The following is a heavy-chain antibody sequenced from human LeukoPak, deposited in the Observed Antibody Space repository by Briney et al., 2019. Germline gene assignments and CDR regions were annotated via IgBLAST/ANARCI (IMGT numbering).Heavy chain of an antibody. CDR1: GFIVPNYA. J-gene: IGHJ4*02. D-gene: IGHD6-6*01. CDR3: TKSPPLIAARSYFDY. Sequence: GGSLRLSCAASGFIVPNYAMSWARQAPGKGLEWVSAISGSASSTYYADSVKGRFTISRDNSKNTLYLQMNSLRAEDTAVYYCTKSPPLIAARSYFDYWGQGTLVTVST. CDR2: ISGSASST. V-gene: IGHV3-23*01.